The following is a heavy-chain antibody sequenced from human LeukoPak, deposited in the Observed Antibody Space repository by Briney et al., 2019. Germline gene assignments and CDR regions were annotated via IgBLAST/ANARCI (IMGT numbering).Heavy chain of an antibody. Sequence: GGSLRLSCAVSGFKFNSYWMNWVRQVPGKGLVWVAHINTHGNTANYADSVKGRFTISRDNAKSTLYLQMNSLRAEDTAIYYCVRDNAYTFDYWGHGTLVTVSS. D-gene: IGHD5-24*01. CDR1: GFKFNSYW. CDR2: INTHGNTA. CDR3: VRDNAYTFDY. V-gene: IGHV3-74*01. J-gene: IGHJ4*01.